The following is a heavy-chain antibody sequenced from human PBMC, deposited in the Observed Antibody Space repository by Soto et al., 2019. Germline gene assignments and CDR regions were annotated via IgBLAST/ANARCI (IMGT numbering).Heavy chain of an antibody. Sequence: ASVKVSCKASGYTFTTYDISWVRQAPGQGLKWMGRISTYNGNTNYPQSLQGRLTMTTDTSTSTAYMELRSLKSDDTAVYYCARDPYHVLMVNAPNLYGMDVWGQGTTVTVSS. CDR1: GYTFTTYD. V-gene: IGHV1-18*01. CDR2: ISTYNGNT. D-gene: IGHD2-8*01. CDR3: ARDPYHVLMVNAPNLYGMDV. J-gene: IGHJ6*02.